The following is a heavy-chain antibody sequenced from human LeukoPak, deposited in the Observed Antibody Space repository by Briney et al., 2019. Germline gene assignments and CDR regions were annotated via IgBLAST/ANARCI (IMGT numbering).Heavy chain of an antibody. J-gene: IGHJ5*02. D-gene: IGHD1-26*01. CDR3: TTSGWFDH. Sequence: GGSLRLSCVASRFAFSQAWMSWVRQAPGKGLEWVGRIKSESDGGTTDYAAPVKGRFTISRDDSTNSLFLQMNSLQTEDTAVYYCTTSGWFDHWGQGTLVTVSS. V-gene: IGHV3-15*01. CDR1: RFAFSQAW. CDR2: IKSESDGGTT.